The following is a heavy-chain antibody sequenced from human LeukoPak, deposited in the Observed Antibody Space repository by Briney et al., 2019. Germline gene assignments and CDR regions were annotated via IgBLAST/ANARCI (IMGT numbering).Heavy chain of an antibody. CDR3: ARGGDYHSGDAAFDI. CDR2: ISSSGSTI. CDR1: GFTFSSYE. D-gene: IGHD4-17*01. J-gene: IGHJ3*02. V-gene: IGHV3-48*03. Sequence: GGSLRLSCAASGFTFSSYEMNWVRQAPGKGLEWVSYISSSGSTIYYADSVKGRFTISRDNAKNSLYLQMNSLRAEDTAVYYCARGGDYHSGDAAFDIWGQGTMVTVSS.